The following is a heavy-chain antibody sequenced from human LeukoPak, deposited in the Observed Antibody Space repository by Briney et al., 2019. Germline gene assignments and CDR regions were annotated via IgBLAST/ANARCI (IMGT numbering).Heavy chain of an antibody. J-gene: IGHJ4*02. D-gene: IGHD2/OR15-2a*01. CDR3: ERVRRGIVVLHLHFDY. V-gene: IGHV4-34*01. Sequence: PSETLSLTCAVYGGSFSGYYWSWIRQPPGKGLDWIGEINHSGSTSYNPSLKSRVTISVDTSKNQFSLKLSSVTAADTAVYYCERVRRGIVVLHLHFDYWGQGTLVTVSS. CDR2: INHSGST. CDR1: GGSFSGYY.